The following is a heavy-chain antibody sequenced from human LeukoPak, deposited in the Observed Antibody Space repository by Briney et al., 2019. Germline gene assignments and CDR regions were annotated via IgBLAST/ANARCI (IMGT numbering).Heavy chain of an antibody. CDR3: ARNPGIAARRGNYYYMDS. CDR2: IRYDGSNK. D-gene: IGHD6-6*01. Sequence: PGGSLRLSCAASGFTFSSYGMHWVRQAPGKGLEWVAFIRYDGSNKYYADSVKGRFTISRDNSKNTLYLQMNSLRAEDTAVYYCARNPGIAARRGNYYYMDSWGKGTTVTVSS. J-gene: IGHJ6*03. CDR1: GFTFSSYG. V-gene: IGHV3-30*02.